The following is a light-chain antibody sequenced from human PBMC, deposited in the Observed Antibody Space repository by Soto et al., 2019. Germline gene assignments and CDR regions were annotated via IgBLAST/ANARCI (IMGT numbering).Light chain of an antibody. J-gene: IGKJ1*01. CDR3: QQSYSTPRT. CDR1: QSISSY. Sequence: DIHMTQSPSSLSASVGDRVTITCRASQSISSYLNWYQQKPGKAPKLLIYAASSLQSGVPSRFSGSGSGTDFTLTISSLQPEDFATYYGQQSYSTPRTFGQGTKVEIK. CDR2: AAS. V-gene: IGKV1-39*01.